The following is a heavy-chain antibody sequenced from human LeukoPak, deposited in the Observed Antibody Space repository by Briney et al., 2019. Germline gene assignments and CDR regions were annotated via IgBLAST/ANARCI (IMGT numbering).Heavy chain of an antibody. CDR1: GGSISSGDYY. CDR3: AREERLWFGKRFDP. V-gene: IGHV4-30-4*01. CDR2: IYYSGST. D-gene: IGHD3-10*01. J-gene: IGHJ5*02. Sequence: SETLWLTCTVSGGSISSGDYYWSWIRQPPGKGLEWIGYIYYSGSTYYNPSLKSRVTISVDTSKNQFSLKLSSVTAADTAVYYCAREERLWFGKRFDPWGQGTLVTVSS.